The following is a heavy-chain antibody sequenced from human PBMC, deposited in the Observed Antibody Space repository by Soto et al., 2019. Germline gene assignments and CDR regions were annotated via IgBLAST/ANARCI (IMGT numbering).Heavy chain of an antibody. V-gene: IGHV4-34*09. Sequence: LSLTCAVYGGSFSAYYWSWVRQPPGKGLEWIGEIIHSESTKYNPSLKSRVTISVDTSKNQFSLKLSSVTAADTAVYYCARGVSNNWFDPWGQGTLVTVSS. CDR2: IIHSEST. J-gene: IGHJ5*02. D-gene: IGHD6-13*01. CDR1: GGSFSAYY. CDR3: ARGVSNNWFDP.